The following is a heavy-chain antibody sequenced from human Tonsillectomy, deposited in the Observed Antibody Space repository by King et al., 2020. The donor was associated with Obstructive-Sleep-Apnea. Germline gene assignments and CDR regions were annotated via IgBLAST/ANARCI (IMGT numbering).Heavy chain of an antibody. J-gene: IGHJ4*02. CDR3: ARWRGGSGNIDY. CDR2: IYHSGST. V-gene: IGHV4-30-4*01. Sequence: QLQESGPGLVKPSQTLSLTCTVSGGSINSGDYYWTWIRQPPGKGLEWIGFIYHSGSTYFNPSLRSRVTVPIDTSRNQFYLNLNSVTAADTAVYFCARWRGGSGNIDYWGQGILVTVSS. CDR1: GGSINSGDYY. D-gene: IGHD3-10*01.